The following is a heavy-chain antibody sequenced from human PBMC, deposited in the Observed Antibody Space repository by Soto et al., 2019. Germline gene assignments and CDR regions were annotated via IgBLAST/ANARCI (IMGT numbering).Heavy chain of an antibody. CDR1: GGTFSSYT. CDR2: IIPILGIA. D-gene: IGHD6-13*01. V-gene: IGHV1-69*02. Sequence: QVQLVQSGAEVKKPGSSVKVSCKASGGTFSSYTISWVRQAPGQGLEWMGRIIPILGIANYAQKFQGRVTITADKSTSTAYMELSSLRSEDTAVYYCARGAGIAAGSGWFDPWGQGTLVTVSS. J-gene: IGHJ5*02. CDR3: ARGAGIAAGSGWFDP.